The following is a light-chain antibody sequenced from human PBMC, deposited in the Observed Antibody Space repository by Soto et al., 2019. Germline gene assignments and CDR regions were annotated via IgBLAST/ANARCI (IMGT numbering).Light chain of an antibody. Sequence: EIVMTQSPATLSVSPGERATLSCRASQSVSSNLAWYQQKPGQAPRLLIYGASTRATGIPARLSGSGSGTEFTITISSLQYDDFAVYYYQRHDKSPFTFGQGTKLDIK. CDR1: QSVSSN. CDR2: GAS. J-gene: IGKJ2*01. V-gene: IGKV3-15*01. CDR3: QRHDKSPFT.